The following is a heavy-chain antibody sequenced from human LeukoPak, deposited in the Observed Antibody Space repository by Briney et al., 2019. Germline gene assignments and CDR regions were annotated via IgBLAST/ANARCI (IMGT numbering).Heavy chain of an antibody. D-gene: IGHD6-13*01. J-gene: IGHJ4*02. CDR1: GFTLSNYW. Sequence: GGSLRLSCAASGFTLSNYWMHWVRLAPGKGLMWVSRINSDGSSTNYADSVKGRFTISRDTTKNTLYLQTDGLRAEDTAVYYCAKSPYDSSWSFDYWGQGTLVTVSS. V-gene: IGHV3-74*01. CDR3: AKSPYDSSWSFDY. CDR2: INSDGSST.